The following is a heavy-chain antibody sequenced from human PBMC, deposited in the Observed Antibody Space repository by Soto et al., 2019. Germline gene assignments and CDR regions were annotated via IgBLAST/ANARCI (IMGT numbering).Heavy chain of an antibody. D-gene: IGHD1-26*01. CDR2: INHSGST. V-gene: IGHV4-34*01. Sequence: PSETLSLTCGVYGGSFSGYYWSWIRQPPGKGLEWIGDINHSGSTNYNPSLKSRVTISVDTSKNQFSLMLTAVTAADTAVYYCARTHSGRYYSVFNYWGRGSLVTVSS. J-gene: IGHJ4*02. CDR3: ARTHSGRYYSVFNY. CDR1: GGSFSGYY.